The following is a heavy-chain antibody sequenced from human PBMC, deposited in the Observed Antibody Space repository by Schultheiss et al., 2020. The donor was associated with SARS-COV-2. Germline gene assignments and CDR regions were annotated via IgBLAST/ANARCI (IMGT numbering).Heavy chain of an antibody. CDR1: GFTFSSYA. CDR2: ISSSSSYT. D-gene: IGHD2-2*02. Sequence: GGSLRLSCAASGFTFSSYAMSWIRQAPGKGLEWVSYISSSSSYTNYADSVKGRFTISRDNAKNSLYLQMNSLRAEDTAVYYCARGGYCSSTSCYTDFDPWGQGTLVTGSS. J-gene: IGHJ5*02. V-gene: IGHV3-11*05. CDR3: ARGGYCSSTSCYTDFDP.